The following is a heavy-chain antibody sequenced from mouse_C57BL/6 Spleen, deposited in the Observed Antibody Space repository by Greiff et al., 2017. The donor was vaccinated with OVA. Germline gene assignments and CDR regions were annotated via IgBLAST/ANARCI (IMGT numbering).Heavy chain of an antibody. D-gene: IGHD1-1*02. Sequence: VQLKESGPELVKPGASVKMSCKASGYTFTDYYMHWVKQKPGKGLEWIGEIYPGSGNTYYNEKFKGKATLTADTSSSTAYMQLSSLTSEDSAVYFCARKGSYEDYWGQVTTLTVAS. CDR2: YPGSGNTY. J-gene: IGHJ2*01. CDR3: RKGSYEDY. CDR1: YTFTDYYM. V-gene: IGHV1-83*01.